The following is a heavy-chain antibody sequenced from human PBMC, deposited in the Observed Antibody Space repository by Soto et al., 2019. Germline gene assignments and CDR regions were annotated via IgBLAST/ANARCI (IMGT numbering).Heavy chain of an antibody. CDR2: IYYSGST. CDR3: ARSKGEQWLASNYYYYMDV. J-gene: IGHJ6*03. D-gene: IGHD6-19*01. Sequence: PEETLSLTCTAPGGSFSSYYWSWIRQPPGKGLEWIGYIYYSGSTNYNPSLKSRVTISVDTSKNQFSLKLSSVTAADTAVYYCARSKGEQWLASNYYYYMDVWGKGTTVTVSS. CDR1: GGSFSSYY. V-gene: IGHV4-59*08.